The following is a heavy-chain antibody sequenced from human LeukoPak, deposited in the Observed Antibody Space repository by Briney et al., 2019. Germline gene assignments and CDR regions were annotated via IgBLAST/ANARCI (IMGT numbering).Heavy chain of an antibody. CDR3: AKPISGGLAVTADWFDP. CDR2: INPNSGGT. J-gene: IGHJ5*02. D-gene: IGHD6-19*01. V-gene: IGHV1-2*02. Sequence: GASVKVSCKASGYTFTGYYMHWVRQAPGQGLEWMGWINPNSGGTNYAQKFQGRVTMTRDTSISTAYMELSRLRSDDTAVYYCAKPISGGLAVTADWFDPWGQGTLVTVSS. CDR1: GYTFTGYY.